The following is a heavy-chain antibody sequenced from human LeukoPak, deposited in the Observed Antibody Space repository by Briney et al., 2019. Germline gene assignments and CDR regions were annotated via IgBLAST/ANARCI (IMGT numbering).Heavy chain of an antibody. CDR3: TRTYIIAAAGTYDY. D-gene: IGHD6-13*01. J-gene: IGHJ4*02. Sequence: HPGGSLRLSCTTSGFTFCDYAMTWVRQAPGKGLEWVGFIRSKAYGGTTEYAASVKGRFTISRDDSKSIAYLQMNSLKTEDTAVYYCTRTYIIAAAGTYDYWGQGTLVTVSS. CDR1: GFTFCDYA. V-gene: IGHV3-49*04. CDR2: IRSKAYGGTT.